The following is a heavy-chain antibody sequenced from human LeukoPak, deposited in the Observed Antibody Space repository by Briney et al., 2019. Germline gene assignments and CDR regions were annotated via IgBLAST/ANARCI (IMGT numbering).Heavy chain of an antibody. V-gene: IGHV1-18*01. CDR3: ARAGNNFWSGYEYYFDY. Sequence: ASVKVSCKASGDTFTSYGISWVRQAPGQGLEWMGWISAYNGNTNYAQKLQGRVTMTTDTSTSTAYLEVRSLRSNDTAVYYCARAGNNFWSGYEYYFDYWGQGTLVTVSS. D-gene: IGHD3-3*01. CDR2: ISAYNGNT. CDR1: GDTFTSYG. J-gene: IGHJ4*02.